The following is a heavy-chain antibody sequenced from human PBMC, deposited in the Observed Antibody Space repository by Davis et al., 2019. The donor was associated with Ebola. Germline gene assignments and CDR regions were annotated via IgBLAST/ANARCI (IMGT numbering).Heavy chain of an antibody. V-gene: IGHV3-33*01. CDR2: IWYDERNK. CDR1: GFTFSSYG. J-gene: IGHJ6*02. CDR3: ARHGYSGHDYRAYFYGMDV. Sequence: GESLKISCAASGFTFSSYGMHWVRQAPGKGLEWVAVIWYDERNKYYTDSVKGRLTISRDNSKNTLYLQMNSLRAEDTAVYYCARHGYSGHDYRAYFYGMDVWGQGTTVTVSS. D-gene: IGHD5-12*01.